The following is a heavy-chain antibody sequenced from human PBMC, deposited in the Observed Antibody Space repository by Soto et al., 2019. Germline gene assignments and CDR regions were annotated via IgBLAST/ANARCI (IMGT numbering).Heavy chain of an antibody. CDR1: GYSFTSYW. Sequence: PGESLKISCKGSGYSFTSYWIGWVRQMPGKGLEWMGIIYPGDSDTRYSPSFQGQVTISADKSISTAYLQWSSLKASDTAMYYCARLTNGYSSGWYGMDVWGQGTTVTVSS. D-gene: IGHD6-19*01. CDR2: IYPGDSDT. V-gene: IGHV5-51*01. J-gene: IGHJ6*02. CDR3: ARLTNGYSSGWYGMDV.